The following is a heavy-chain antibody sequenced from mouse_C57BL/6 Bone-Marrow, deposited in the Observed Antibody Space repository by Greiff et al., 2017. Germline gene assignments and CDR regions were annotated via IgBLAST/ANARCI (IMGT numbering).Heavy chain of an antibody. D-gene: IGHD1-1*01. V-gene: IGHV1-22*01. CDR3: ARSGYYGSVDY. CDR1: GYTFTDYN. CDR2: INPNNGGT. Sequence: EVKLQESGPELVKPGASVKMSCKASGYTFTDYNMHWVKQSHGKSLEWIGYINPNNGGTSYNQKFKGKATLTVNKSSSTAYMELRSLTSEDSAVYYCARSGYYGSVDYWGQGTTLTGSS. J-gene: IGHJ2*01.